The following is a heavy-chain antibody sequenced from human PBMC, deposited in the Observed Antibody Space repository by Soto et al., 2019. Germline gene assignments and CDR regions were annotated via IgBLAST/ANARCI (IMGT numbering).Heavy chain of an antibody. V-gene: IGHV4-59*02. CDR3: ATSYGTARYPY. CDR2: MHYTXFS. D-gene: IGHD3-10*01. Sequence: PXXTLSLTCSFSGDSVSSHYLTWIRQSPEKALEWIDXMHYTXFSNHNNPLKXXLTIPLDXXKNQFTLQLPSVTVADTAVYYCATSYGTARYPYWGQETQATVSS. CDR1: GDSVSSHY. J-gene: IGHJ4*02.